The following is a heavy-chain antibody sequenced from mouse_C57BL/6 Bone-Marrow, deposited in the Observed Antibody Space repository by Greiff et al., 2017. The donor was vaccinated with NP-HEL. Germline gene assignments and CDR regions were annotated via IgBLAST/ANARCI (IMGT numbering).Heavy chain of an antibody. D-gene: IGHD1-1*01. J-gene: IGHJ1*03. CDR3: ARLITTVLEDWYFDV. Sequence: EVQGVESGGGLVKPGGSLKLSCAASGFTFSDYGMHWVRQAPEKGLEWVAYISSGSSTIYYADTVKGRFTISRDNAKNTLFLQMTSLRSEDTAMYYCARLITTVLEDWYFDVWGTGTTVTVSS. CDR1: GFTFSDYG. V-gene: IGHV5-17*01. CDR2: ISSGSSTI.